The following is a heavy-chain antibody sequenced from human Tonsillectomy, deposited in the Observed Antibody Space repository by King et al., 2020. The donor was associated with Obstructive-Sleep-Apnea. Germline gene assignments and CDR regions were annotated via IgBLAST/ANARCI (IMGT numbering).Heavy chain of an antibody. V-gene: IGHV3-30*18. CDR3: AKDVAGSSSFDY. D-gene: IGHD6-13*01. CDR2: ISYEGSNK. J-gene: IGHJ4*02. Sequence: VQLVESGGGVVQPGRSLRLSCAASGFTFSSYGMHWVRQAPGKGLEGVAGISYEGSNKYYADSVKGRLTISRDNSKNTRYLQMNSLRAGDTAVDYCAKDVAGSSSFDYWGQGTLVTVSS. CDR1: GFTFSSYG.